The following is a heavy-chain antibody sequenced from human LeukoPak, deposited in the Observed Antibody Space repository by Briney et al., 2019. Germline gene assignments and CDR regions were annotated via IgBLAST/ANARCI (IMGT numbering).Heavy chain of an antibody. V-gene: IGHV3-48*02. D-gene: IGHD6-13*01. J-gene: IGHJ4*02. CDR3: ARDPPLQQLAEYYFDY. CDR1: GFSFSSDS. Sequence: PGGSLRLSSAASGFSFSSDSMNWVRQAPGKGLEWVSYISSSSSTIYYADSVKGRFTISRDNAKNSLYLQMNSLRDEDTAVYYCARDPPLQQLAEYYFDYWGQGTLVTVSS. CDR2: ISSSSSTI.